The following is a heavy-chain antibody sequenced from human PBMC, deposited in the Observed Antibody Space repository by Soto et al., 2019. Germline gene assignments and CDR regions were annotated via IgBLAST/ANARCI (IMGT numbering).Heavy chain of an antibody. CDR2: IYYSGST. V-gene: IGHV4-59*01. Sequence: PLETLSLTCTVSGGSISSYYWSWIRQPPGKGLEWIGYIYYSGSTNYNPSLKSRVTISVDTSKNQFSLKLSSVTAADTAVYYCARVVGDSSGWYEAFDIWGQGTMVTVSS. CDR1: GGSISSYY. J-gene: IGHJ3*02. D-gene: IGHD6-19*01. CDR3: ARVVGDSSGWYEAFDI.